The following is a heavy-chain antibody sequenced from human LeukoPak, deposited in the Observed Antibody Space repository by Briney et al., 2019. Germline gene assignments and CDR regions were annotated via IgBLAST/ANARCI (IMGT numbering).Heavy chain of an antibody. J-gene: IGHJ6*02. CDR2: IYYSGST. CDR1: GGSISSYY. V-gene: IGHV4-59*08. D-gene: IGHD6-13*01. CDR3: ARLPYSSSYYYYGMDV. Sequence: SETLSLTCTVSGGSISSYYRSWIRQPPGKGLEWIGYIYYSGSTNYNPSLKSRVTISVDTSKNQFSLKLSSVTAADTAVYYCARLPYSSSYYYYGMDVWGQGTTVTVSS.